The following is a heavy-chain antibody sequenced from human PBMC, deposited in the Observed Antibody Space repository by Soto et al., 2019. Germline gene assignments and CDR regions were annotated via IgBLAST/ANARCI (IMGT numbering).Heavy chain of an antibody. Sequence: PGGSLRLSCAASGFTFSSYGMHWVRQAPGKGLEWVAVISYDGSNKYYADSVKGRFTISRDNSKNTLYLQMNSLRAEDTAVYYCAKAWPYYYDSSGYYFLWGQGTLVTVSS. CDR2: ISYDGSNK. CDR1: GFTFSSYG. D-gene: IGHD3-22*01. CDR3: AKAWPYYYDSSGYYFL. J-gene: IGHJ4*02. V-gene: IGHV3-30*18.